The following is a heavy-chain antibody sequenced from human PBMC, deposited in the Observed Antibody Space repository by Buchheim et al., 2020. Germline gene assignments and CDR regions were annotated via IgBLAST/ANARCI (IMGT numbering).Heavy chain of an antibody. V-gene: IGHV5-51*01. J-gene: IGHJ4*02. D-gene: IGHD5-18*01. CDR1: GYTYSDYW. Sequence: EVQLVQSGEEVKKAGESLKISCKGSGYTYSDYWIAWVRQMPGKGLEFMGTIYPGNSNVRYSPSFQGQVTISVDKSISTAYLQWSSLKASDTAMYYCARLYGYSYPTFDYWGQGTL. CDR3: ARLYGYSYPTFDY. CDR2: IYPGNSNV.